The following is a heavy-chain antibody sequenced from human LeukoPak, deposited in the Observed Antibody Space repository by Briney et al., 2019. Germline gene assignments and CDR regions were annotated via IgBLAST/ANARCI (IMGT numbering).Heavy chain of an antibody. V-gene: IGHV4-59*01. J-gene: IGHJ4*02. D-gene: IGHD3-22*01. Sequence: SETLSLTCTVSGGSISSYYWSWIRQPPGKGLEWIGYIYYSGSTNYNPSLKSRVTISVDTSKNQFSLKLSSVTAADTAVYYCARSRYYYDSSGSYYFDYWGQGTLVTVSS. CDR1: GGSISSYY. CDR2: IYYSGST. CDR3: ARSRYYYDSSGSYYFDY.